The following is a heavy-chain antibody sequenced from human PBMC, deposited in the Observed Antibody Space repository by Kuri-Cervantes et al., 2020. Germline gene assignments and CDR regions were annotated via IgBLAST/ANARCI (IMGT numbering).Heavy chain of an antibody. CDR2: INAGNGNT. V-gene: IGHV1-3*01. CDR1: GYTFTSYA. D-gene: IGHD3-3*01. J-gene: IGHJ4*02. Sequence: ASVKVSCKASGYTFTSYAMHWVRQAPGQRLEWMGWINAGNGNTKYSQKFQGRVTITRDTSANTAYMELSSLRSEDTAVFYCAREGYDFWSGSARTFFFDSWGQGTLVTVSS. CDR3: AREGYDFWSGSARTFFFDS.